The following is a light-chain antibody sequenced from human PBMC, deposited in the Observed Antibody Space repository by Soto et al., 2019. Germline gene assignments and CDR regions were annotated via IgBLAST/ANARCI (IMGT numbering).Light chain of an antibody. CDR2: GNS. J-gene: IGLJ1*01. V-gene: IGLV1-40*01. CDR1: SSNIGAGYD. CDR3: QCYDSSLTLRV. Sequence: QSVLTQPPSVSGAPGQRVTISCTGSSSNIGAGYDVHWYQQLPGTAPKLLIYGNSNRPSGVPDRISGSKSGSSASLAITGLQDEDEADYYCQCYDSSLTLRVFGTGTKLTVL.